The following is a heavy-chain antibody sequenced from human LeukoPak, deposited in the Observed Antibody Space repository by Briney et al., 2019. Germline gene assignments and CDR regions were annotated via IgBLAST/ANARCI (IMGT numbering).Heavy chain of an antibody. CDR3: ARRAVTTDYFDY. Sequence: GVSLKISCKGSGYIFTNYWIAWVRHMPGKGLEWMGFIYPGDSDTRYSPSFQGQVSISADKSISTAYLQWSSLKASDTAMYYCARRAVTTDYFDYWGQGTLVTVSS. CDR2: IYPGDSDT. V-gene: IGHV5-51*01. D-gene: IGHD4-11*01. J-gene: IGHJ4*02. CDR1: GYIFTNYW.